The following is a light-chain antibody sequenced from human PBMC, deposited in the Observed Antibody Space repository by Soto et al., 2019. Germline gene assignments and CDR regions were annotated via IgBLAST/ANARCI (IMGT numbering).Light chain of an antibody. CDR2: AAS. CDR1: QGISSY. CDR3: QQYYSYPQFT. J-gene: IGKJ3*01. V-gene: IGKV1-8*01. Sequence: AIRMTQSPSSFSASTGDRVTITCRASQGISSYLAWYQQKPGKAPKLLIYAASTLQSGVPSRFSGSGSGTDFTLTISCLQSEDFATYYCQQYYSYPQFTFGPVTKVDIK.